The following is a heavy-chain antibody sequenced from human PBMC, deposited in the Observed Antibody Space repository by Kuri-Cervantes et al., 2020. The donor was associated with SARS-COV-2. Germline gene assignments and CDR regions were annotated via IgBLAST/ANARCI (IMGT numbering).Heavy chain of an antibody. Sequence: NVSCKGSGYTFTNYWIGWVRQMPGKGLEWMGIIYPGDSDTRYSPSFQGQVTISADKSINTALLQWSSLKASDTAIYYYARRAYGEEVDYYYMDVWGKGTTVTVSS. CDR1: GYTFTNYW. CDR3: ARRAYGEEVDYYYMDV. CDR2: IYPGDSDT. J-gene: IGHJ6*03. V-gene: IGHV5-51*01. D-gene: IGHD4-17*01.